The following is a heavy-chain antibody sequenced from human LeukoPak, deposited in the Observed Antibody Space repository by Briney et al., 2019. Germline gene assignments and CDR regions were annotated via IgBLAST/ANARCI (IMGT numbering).Heavy chain of an antibody. CDR2: ISSSGSNT. J-gene: IGHJ4*02. CDR3: ARVKWLDDY. CDR1: GFTFSGYE. Sequence: GGSLRLSCAASGFTFSGYEMNWIPQAAGKGLEWVSYISSSGSNTHYADSVKGRFTVSRDNAKKSVYLQMDSLRAEDTAVYYCARVKWLDDYWGQGTLVTVSS. D-gene: IGHD3-22*01. V-gene: IGHV3-48*03.